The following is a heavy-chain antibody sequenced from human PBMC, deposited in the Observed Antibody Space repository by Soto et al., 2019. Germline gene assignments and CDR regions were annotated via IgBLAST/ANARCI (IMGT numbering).Heavy chain of an antibody. CDR2: ISYDGSNK. V-gene: IGHV3-30*03. D-gene: IGHD5-18*01. CDR3: ARDGRAMNDX. CDR1: GFTFSSYG. Sequence: GGSLRLSCAASGFTFSSYGMHWVRQAPGKGQEWVAVISYDGSNKYYADSVKGRFTISRDNSRDTLYLQMGSLCPDVMSVYYCARDGRAMNDXWGQGTLVTVSS. J-gene: IGHJ4*02.